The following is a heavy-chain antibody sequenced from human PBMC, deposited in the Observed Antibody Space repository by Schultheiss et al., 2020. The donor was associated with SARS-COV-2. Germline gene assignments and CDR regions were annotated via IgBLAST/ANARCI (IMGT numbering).Heavy chain of an antibody. Sequence: GESLKISCAASGFSVSTYWMHWVRQAPGKGLVWVSRINSDGTITNYADSVKGRFTISRDNTKNTLYLQMNSLRAEDTAVYYCARDPTINYGMDVWGQGTTVTVSS. D-gene: IGHD1-14*01. CDR2: INSDGTIT. V-gene: IGHV3-74*01. CDR3: ARDPTINYGMDV. CDR1: GFSVSTYW. J-gene: IGHJ6*02.